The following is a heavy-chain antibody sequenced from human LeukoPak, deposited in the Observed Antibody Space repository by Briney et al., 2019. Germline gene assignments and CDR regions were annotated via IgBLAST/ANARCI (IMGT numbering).Heavy chain of an antibody. CDR3: ARDPLKYYPSYYFDY. J-gene: IGHJ4*02. CDR1: GFTFSSYA. Sequence: GGSLRLSCAASGFTFSSYAMHWVRQAPGKGLEWVAVISYDGSNKYYADSVKGRFTISRDNSKNTLYLQMNSLRAEDTAVYYCARDPLKYYPSYYFDYWGQGTLVTVSS. V-gene: IGHV3-30*04. CDR2: ISYDGSNK. D-gene: IGHD2/OR15-2a*01.